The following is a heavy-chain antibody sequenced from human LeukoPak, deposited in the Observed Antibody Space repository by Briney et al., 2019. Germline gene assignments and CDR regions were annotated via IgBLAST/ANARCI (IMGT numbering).Heavy chain of an antibody. CDR1: GGSISSSSYY. D-gene: IGHD1-26*01. J-gene: IGHJ4*02. V-gene: IGHV4-39*07. CDR2: IYYSGST. CDR3: ARFNSGSYPHYFDY. Sequence: SETLSLTCTVSGGSISSSSYYWGWIRQPPGKGLEWIGSIYYSGSTYNNPSLKSRVTISVDTSKNQFSLKLSSVTAADTAVYYCARFNSGSYPHYFDYWGQGTLVTASS.